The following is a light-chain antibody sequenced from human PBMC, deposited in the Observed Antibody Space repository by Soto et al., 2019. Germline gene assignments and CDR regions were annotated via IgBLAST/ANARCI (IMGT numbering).Light chain of an antibody. V-gene: IGLV2-14*01. J-gene: IGLJ1*01. CDR3: SSYTNTITFYV. CDR1: SSDVGGYNY. CDR2: EVS. Sequence: QSDLAQPASVSGSLGQAIIISCTGTSSDVGGYNYVPWYQHHPGKAPKVMIYEVSNRPSGVSNRFSGSKSGNTASLTISGLQAEDEADYYCSSYTNTITFYVSGTGTKVTAL.